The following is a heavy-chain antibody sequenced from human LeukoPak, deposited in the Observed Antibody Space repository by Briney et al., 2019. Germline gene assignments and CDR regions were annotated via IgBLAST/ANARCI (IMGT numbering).Heavy chain of an antibody. CDR2: IIPIFGTA. D-gene: IGHD1-1*01. J-gene: IGHJ3*02. V-gene: IGHV1-69*05. CDR3: ARSQLGFYDAFDI. Sequence: SVKVSCKASGGTFSSYAISLVRQAPGLGLEWMGGIIPIFGTANYAQKFQGRVTITTDESTSTAYMELSSLRSKDTAVYYCARSQLGFYDAFDIWGQGTMVTVSS. CDR1: GGTFSSYA.